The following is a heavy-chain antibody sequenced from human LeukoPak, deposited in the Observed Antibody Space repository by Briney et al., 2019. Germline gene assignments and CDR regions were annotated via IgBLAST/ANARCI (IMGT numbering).Heavy chain of an antibody. J-gene: IGHJ4*02. CDR1: GYTFTSYY. D-gene: IGHD1-26*01. Sequence: GASVKISCKASGYTFTSYYMHWVRQAPGEGLEWMGIINPSGGSTSYAQKFQGRVTMTRDTSISTAYMELSRLRSDDTAVYYCARAIVGATLYYFDYWGQGALVTVSS. V-gene: IGHV1-46*01. CDR3: ARAIVGATLYYFDY. CDR2: INPSGGST.